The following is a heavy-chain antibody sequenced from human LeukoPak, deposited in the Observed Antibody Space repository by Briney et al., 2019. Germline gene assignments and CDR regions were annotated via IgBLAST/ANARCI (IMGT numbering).Heavy chain of an antibody. Sequence: GGSLRLSCAASGFTFGGYAMSWVRQAPGKELEWVSAISGSGGSTYYADSVKGRFTISRDNSKNTLYLQMNSLRAEDTAVYYCARGLLWFGEPIGDDYWGQGTLVTVSS. J-gene: IGHJ4*01. CDR3: ARGLLWFGEPIGDDY. CDR2: ISGSGGST. V-gene: IGHV3-23*01. CDR1: GFTFGGYA. D-gene: IGHD3-10*01.